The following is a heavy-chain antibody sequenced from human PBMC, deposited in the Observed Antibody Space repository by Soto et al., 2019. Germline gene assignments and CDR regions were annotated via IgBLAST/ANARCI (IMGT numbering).Heavy chain of an antibody. CDR3: AGIAAAGTRFDS. J-gene: IGHJ4*02. V-gene: IGHV4-4*02. Sequence: SETLSLTCAVSGGSISSINWWCWVRQPPGTGMEGLGEIYHSGSTNYTPSLKSRVTISVDKSKNQFPLKRGSVPAADTAVYYWAGIAAAGTRFDSWGQGTLVTVSS. CDR1: GGSISSINW. D-gene: IGHD6-13*01. CDR2: IYHSGST.